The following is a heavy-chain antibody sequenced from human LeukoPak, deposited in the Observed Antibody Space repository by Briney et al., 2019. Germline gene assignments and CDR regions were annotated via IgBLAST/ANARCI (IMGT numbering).Heavy chain of an antibody. Sequence: SETLSLTCTVSGGSISVYHWSWIRQPPGKGLEWIGYLHDTGSTNYNPSLKSRVTISVDTSKNQISLKLSSVTAADTAVYFCAKEGMGSEATTADGAFDIWGQGTTVTVSS. CDR2: LHDTGST. CDR3: AKEGMGSEATTADGAFDI. J-gene: IGHJ3*02. V-gene: IGHV4-59*12. D-gene: IGHD1-26*01. CDR1: GGSISVYH.